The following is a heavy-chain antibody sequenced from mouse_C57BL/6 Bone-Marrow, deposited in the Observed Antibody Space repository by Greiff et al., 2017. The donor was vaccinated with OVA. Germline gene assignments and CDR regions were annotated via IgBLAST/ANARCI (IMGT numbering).Heavy chain of an antibody. CDR3: ATRIPPGYYFDY. CDR2: IDPSDSET. Sequence: QVQLQQPGAELVRPGSSVKLSCKASGYTFTSYWMHWVKQRPIQGLEWIGNIDPSDSETHYNQKFKDKATLTVDKSSSTAYMQLSSLTSEDSAVYYCATRIPPGYYFDYWGQGTTLTVSS. J-gene: IGHJ2*01. V-gene: IGHV1-52*01. CDR1: GYTFTSYW.